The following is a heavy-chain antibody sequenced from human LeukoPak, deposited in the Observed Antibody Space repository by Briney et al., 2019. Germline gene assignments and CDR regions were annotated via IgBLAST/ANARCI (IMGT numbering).Heavy chain of an antibody. Sequence: GGSLRLSCSASGFTFSAYAMHWVRQAPGKGLEYVSAISPNGGSTYYADPVKGRFTISRDNSKNTLYLQMNSLRAEDTAVYYCARDQTGIVGATGFDYWGQGTLVTVSS. J-gene: IGHJ4*02. D-gene: IGHD1-26*01. CDR2: ISPNGGST. CDR1: GFTFSAYA. CDR3: ARDQTGIVGATGFDY. V-gene: IGHV3-64*04.